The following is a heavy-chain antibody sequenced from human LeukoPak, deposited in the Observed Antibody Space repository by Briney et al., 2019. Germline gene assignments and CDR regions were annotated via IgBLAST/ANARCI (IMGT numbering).Heavy chain of an antibody. J-gene: IGHJ6*03. CDR3: ARAEAAALLFYYYYYMDV. Sequence: GASVKVSCKASGYTFTSYYMHWVRQAPGQGLEGMGWINPNSGGTNYAQKFQGRVTMTRDTSISTAYMELSRLRSDDTAVYYCARAEAAALLFYYYYYMDVWGKGTTVTVSS. CDR1: GYTFTSYY. CDR2: INPNSGGT. D-gene: IGHD6-13*01. V-gene: IGHV1-2*02.